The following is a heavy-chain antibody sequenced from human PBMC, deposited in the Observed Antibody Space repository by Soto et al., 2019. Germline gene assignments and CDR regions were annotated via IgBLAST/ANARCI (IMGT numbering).Heavy chain of an antibody. V-gene: IGHV3-74*01. CDR2: INSDGSST. Sequence: GGSLRLSCAASGFTFSSYWMHWVRQAPGKGLVWVSRINSDGSSTSYADSVKGRFTISRDNAKNTLYLQMNSLRAEDTAVYYCARDGTEEQWLGLFDYWGQGTLVTVSS. D-gene: IGHD6-19*01. CDR1: GFTFSSYW. J-gene: IGHJ4*02. CDR3: ARDGTEEQWLGLFDY.